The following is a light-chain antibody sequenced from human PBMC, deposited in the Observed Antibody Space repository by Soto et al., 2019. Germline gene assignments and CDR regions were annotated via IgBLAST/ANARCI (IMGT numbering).Light chain of an antibody. V-gene: IGKV3-20*01. J-gene: IGKJ4*01. Sequence: EIVLTQSPGTLSLSPGERATLSCRASQSVSSSYLAWYQQKPGQAPRLLIYGASSRATGIPDRFSGSGSGTDFTLTICRLEPVDFAVYYCQQYGSSPGLTFGGGTKVEIK. CDR1: QSVSSSY. CDR2: GAS. CDR3: QQYGSSPGLT.